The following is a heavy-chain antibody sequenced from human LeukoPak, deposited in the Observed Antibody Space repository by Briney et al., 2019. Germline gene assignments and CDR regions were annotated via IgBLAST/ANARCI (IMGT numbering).Heavy chain of an antibody. CDR1: GFTFSSYA. J-gene: IGHJ3*02. V-gene: IGHV3-30-3*01. D-gene: IGHD3-22*01. Sequence: GGSLRLSCAASGFTFSSYAMHWVRQAPGKGLEWVAVISYDGSNKYYADSVKGRFTISRDNSKNTLYLQMNSLRAEDTAVYYCARDDYYDSSGHPRVYDAFDIWGQGTMVTVSS. CDR2: ISYDGSNK. CDR3: ARDDYYDSSGHPRVYDAFDI.